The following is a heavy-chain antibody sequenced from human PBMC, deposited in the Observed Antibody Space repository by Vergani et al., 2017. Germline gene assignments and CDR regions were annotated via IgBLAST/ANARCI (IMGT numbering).Heavy chain of an antibody. CDR2: LSASDRRT. CDR3: AKVGRSEVAGTFGAFDI. J-gene: IGHJ3*02. D-gene: IGHD6-19*01. Sequence: QVHLVESGGGVVQPGRSLTLSCVASGFSFRGHGMHWVRQAPGKGLEWVSTLSASDRRTHYADSVKGRFSISRDNSKNTLFLHMNSLRPEDTAVYYCAKVGRSEVAGTFGAFDIWGQGTTVTVSS. CDR1: GFSFRGHG. V-gene: IGHV3-NL1*01.